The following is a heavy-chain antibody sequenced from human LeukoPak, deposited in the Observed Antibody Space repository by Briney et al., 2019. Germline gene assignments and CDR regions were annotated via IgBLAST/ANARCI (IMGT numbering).Heavy chain of an antibody. D-gene: IGHD6-19*01. CDR2: IYYSGST. Sequence: PSETLSLTCTVSGGSVSSGSYYWSWIRQPPGKGLEWIGCIYYSGSTNYNPSLKSRVTISVDTSKNQFSLKLSSVTAADTAVYYCARDHSSGWRYFDYWGQGTLVTVSS. CDR1: GGSVSSGSYY. CDR3: ARDHSSGWRYFDY. J-gene: IGHJ4*02. V-gene: IGHV4-61*01.